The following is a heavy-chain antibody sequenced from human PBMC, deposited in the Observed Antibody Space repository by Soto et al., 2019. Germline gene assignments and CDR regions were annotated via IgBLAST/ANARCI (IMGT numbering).Heavy chain of an antibody. V-gene: IGHV1-69*13. CDR1: VEAMSGYP. D-gene: IGHD6-13*01. J-gene: IGHJ6*02. CDR3: ARDKGIAAAGTEYYYYGMDV. Sequence: SVKLSCKGSVEAMSGYPISCVRLAPGQGLEWMGGIIPIFGTANYAQKFQGRVTITADESTSTAYMELSSLRSEDTAVYYCARDKGIAAAGTEYYYYGMDVWGQGTTVTVSS. CDR2: IIPIFGTA.